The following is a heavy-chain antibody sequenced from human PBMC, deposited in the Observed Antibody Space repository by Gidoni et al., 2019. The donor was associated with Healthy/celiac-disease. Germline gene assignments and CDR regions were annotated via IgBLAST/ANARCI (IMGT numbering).Heavy chain of an antibody. CDR3: AKSGQIVVVTAMDY. D-gene: IGHD2-21*02. CDR1: GFTFSSYA. Sequence: EVQLLESGGGLVQPGGSLRRSCAACGFTFSSYAMSWVRQAPGKGLEWVSAISGSGGSTYYADSVKGRFTISRDNSKNTLYLQMNSLGAEDTAVYYCAKSGQIVVVTAMDYWGQGTLVTVSS. CDR2: ISGSGGST. J-gene: IGHJ4*02. V-gene: IGHV3-23*01.